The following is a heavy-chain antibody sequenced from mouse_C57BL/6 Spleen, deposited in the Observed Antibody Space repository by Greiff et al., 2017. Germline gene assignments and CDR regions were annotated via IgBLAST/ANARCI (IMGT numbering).Heavy chain of an antibody. Sequence: EVQRVESGGDLVKPGGSLKLSCAASGFTFSSYGMSLVRQTPDKRLEWVATISSGGSYTYYPDSVKGRFTISRDNAKNTLYLQMSSLKAEDTAMYYCARQEGKHWYFDVWGTGTTVTVSS. CDR2: ISSGGSYT. V-gene: IGHV5-6*01. CDR1: GFTFSSYG. CDR3: ARQEGKHWYFDV. J-gene: IGHJ1*03. D-gene: IGHD2-1*01.